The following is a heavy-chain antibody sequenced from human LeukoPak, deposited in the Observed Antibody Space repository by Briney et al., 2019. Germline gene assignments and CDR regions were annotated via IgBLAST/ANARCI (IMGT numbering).Heavy chain of an antibody. Sequence: PSETLSLTCTVPGGSISSYSWSWIRQPPGKGLEWIGSIYYSGSTNYNPSLKSRVTISVDTSKNQFSLKLSSVTAADTAVYYCVRDRVLGDFDIWGQGTMVTVSS. V-gene: IGHV4-59*01. CDR1: GGSISSYS. D-gene: IGHD2-8*02. J-gene: IGHJ3*02. CDR3: VRDRVLGDFDI. CDR2: IYYSGST.